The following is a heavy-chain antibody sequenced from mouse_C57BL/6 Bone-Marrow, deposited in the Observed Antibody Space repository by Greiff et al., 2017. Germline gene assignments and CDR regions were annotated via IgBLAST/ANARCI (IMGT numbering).Heavy chain of an antibody. Sequence: QVQLQQPGAELVKPGASVKMSCKASGYTFTSYWITWVKQRPGQGLEWIGDIYPGSGSTNYNEKFKSKATLTVDTSSSTAYMQLSSLTSEDSAVYYCARECEYYDVSWFAYWGQGTLVTVSA. CDR3: ARECEYYDVSWFAY. CDR1: GYTFTSYW. CDR2: IYPGSGST. D-gene: IGHD2-4*01. V-gene: IGHV1-55*01. J-gene: IGHJ3*01.